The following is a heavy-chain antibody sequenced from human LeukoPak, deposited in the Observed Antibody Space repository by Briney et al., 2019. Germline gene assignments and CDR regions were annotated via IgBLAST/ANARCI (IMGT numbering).Heavy chain of an antibody. CDR1: GFIFSNYG. J-gene: IGHJ5*02. D-gene: IGHD1-14*01. V-gene: IGHV3-48*02. Sequence: GSLRLSCAASGFIFSNYGMNWVRQAPGKGLEWISYISGSSSLIHQADSVKGRFTISRDNAKNLVSLQMSSLRDEDTAVYYCARGSEHLDNWFDPWGQRTLVTVSS. CDR3: ARGSEHLDNWFDP. CDR2: ISGSSSLI.